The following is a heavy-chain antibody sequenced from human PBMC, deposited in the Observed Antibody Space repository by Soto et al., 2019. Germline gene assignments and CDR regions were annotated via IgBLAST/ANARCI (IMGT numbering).Heavy chain of an antibody. V-gene: IGHV3-73*02. CDR2: IRSKANSYAT. CDR3: TRHVVGATSYYYYYVMDF. CDR1: GFTFSGSA. J-gene: IGHJ6*02. D-gene: IGHD1-26*01. Sequence: EVQLVESGGGWVQPGGSLKLSCAASGFTFSGSAMHWVRQASGKGLEWVGRIRSKANSYATAYAASVKGRFTISRDDSKNPAYLQMNSLKTEDTAVYYCTRHVVGATSYYYYYVMDFLGQGTTVTVSS.